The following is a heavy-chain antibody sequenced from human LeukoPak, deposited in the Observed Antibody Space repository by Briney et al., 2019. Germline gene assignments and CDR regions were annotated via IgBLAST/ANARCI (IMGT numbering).Heavy chain of an antibody. Sequence: GGSLRLSCAASGFTFSSNAITWVRQAPGKGLKWVSSISAGGSNTYYADSVKGRFTISRDKSKNTLYLQMNNLRAEDTAVYYCAKDHSVAGTPLDYWGQGTLVTVSS. V-gene: IGHV3-23*01. CDR1: GFTFSSNA. D-gene: IGHD6-19*01. J-gene: IGHJ4*02. CDR2: ISAGGSNT. CDR3: AKDHSVAGTPLDY.